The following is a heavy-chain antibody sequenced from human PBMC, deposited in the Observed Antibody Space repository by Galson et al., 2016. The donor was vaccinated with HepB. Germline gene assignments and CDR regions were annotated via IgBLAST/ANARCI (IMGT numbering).Heavy chain of an antibody. V-gene: IGHV4-34*01. D-gene: IGHD3-3*01. CDR3: AGSGVGGDNNWFDS. CDR2: INHSGIS. J-gene: IGHJ5*01. CDR1: GASFTSYS. Sequence: SETLSLTCAVYGASFTSYSWTWIRQPPGKGLEWIGEINHSGISHCSPSLKSRVTISVDPSKTQFSLNVSSVTAADTAVYFCAGSGVGGDNNWFDSWGQGTLVTVSS.